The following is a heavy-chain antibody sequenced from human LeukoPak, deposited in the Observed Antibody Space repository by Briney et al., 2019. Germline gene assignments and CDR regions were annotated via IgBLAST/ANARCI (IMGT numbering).Heavy chain of an antibody. J-gene: IGHJ6*02. CDR3: ARRSQQSGYSYGSYYYYFGMDV. Sequence: SETLSLTCAVYGGSFSGYYWSWIRQPPGKGLEWIGEINHSGSTNYNPSLKSRVTISVDTSKNQFSLKLSSVTAADTAVYYCARRSQQSGYSYGSYYYYFGMDVWGQGTTVTVSS. CDR2: INHSGST. CDR1: GGSFSGYY. V-gene: IGHV4-34*01. D-gene: IGHD5-18*01.